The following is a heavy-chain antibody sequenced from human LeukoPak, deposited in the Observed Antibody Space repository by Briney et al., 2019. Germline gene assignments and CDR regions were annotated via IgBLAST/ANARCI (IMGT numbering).Heavy chain of an antibody. CDR1: SGSFSGYY. D-gene: IGHD1-20*01. CDR3: ARHGRSDVLITGTTFDY. V-gene: IGHV4-34*01. CDR2: INHSGST. J-gene: IGHJ4*02. Sequence: SETLSLTCAVYSGSFSGYYWSWIRQPPGKGLEWIGKINHSGSTNYNPSLKSRVTISVDTSKNQFSLKLSSVTAADTAVYYCARHGRSDVLITGTTFDYWGQGTLVTVSS.